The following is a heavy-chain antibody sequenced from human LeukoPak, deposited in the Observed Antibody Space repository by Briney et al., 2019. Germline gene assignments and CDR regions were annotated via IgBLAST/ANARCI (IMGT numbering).Heavy chain of an antibody. CDR3: ADVGAAVGDY. CDR1: GYSFSSGCY. J-gene: IGHJ4*02. Sequence: PSETLSLTCTVSGYSFSSGCYWGWIRQPPGKGLEWIASIYQSGSTYYNPSTYYNPSLRSRLTISVDTSKNQFSLKLSSVTAADTAVYYCADVGAAVGDYWGQGTLVTVSS. D-gene: IGHD4-23*01. CDR2: IYQSGSTYYNPST. V-gene: IGHV4-38-2*02.